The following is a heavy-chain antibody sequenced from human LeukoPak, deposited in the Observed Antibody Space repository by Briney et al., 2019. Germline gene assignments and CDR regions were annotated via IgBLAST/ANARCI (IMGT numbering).Heavy chain of an antibody. V-gene: IGHV3-43*01. CDR1: RFTFDDWT. CDR3: AKSAGDRFDS. J-gene: IGHJ4*02. D-gene: IGHD3-10*01. Sequence: GGSLRLSCAAPRFTFDDWTMHWVRQAPGKGLEWLSRINWDGYKAYYADSVKGRFTIFRDNSKRSLYLEMKSLRIEDTAFYYCAKSAGDRFDSWGQGTLVTVSS. CDR2: INWDGYKA.